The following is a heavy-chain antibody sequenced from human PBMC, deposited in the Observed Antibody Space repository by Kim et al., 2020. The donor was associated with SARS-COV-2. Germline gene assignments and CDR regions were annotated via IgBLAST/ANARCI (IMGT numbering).Heavy chain of an antibody. Sequence: GGSRRLSCAASGFTFSSYWMHWVRQAPGKGLVWVSRINSDGSSTSYADSVKGRFTISRDNAKNTLYLQMNSLRAEDTAVYYCARDVSSSWYGTNYYYGMDVWGQGTTVTVSS. J-gene: IGHJ6*02. CDR3: ARDVSSSWYGTNYYYGMDV. CDR1: GFTFSSYW. V-gene: IGHV3-74*01. D-gene: IGHD6-13*01. CDR2: INSDGSST.